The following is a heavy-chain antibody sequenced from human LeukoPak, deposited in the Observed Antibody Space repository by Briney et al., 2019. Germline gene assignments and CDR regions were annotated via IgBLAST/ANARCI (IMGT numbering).Heavy chain of an antibody. V-gene: IGHV1-24*01. CDR3: ATDWGTTRGLRFLEWPNNSDAFDI. Sequence: GASVKVSCKVSGHTLTELFMHWVRQAPGKGLEWMGGFDPEDGETIYAQKFQGRVTMTEDTSTDTAYMELSSLRSEDTAVYYCATDWGTTRGLRFLEWPNNSDAFDIWGQGTMVTVSS. J-gene: IGHJ3*02. CDR2: FDPEDGET. D-gene: IGHD3-3*01. CDR1: GHTLTELF.